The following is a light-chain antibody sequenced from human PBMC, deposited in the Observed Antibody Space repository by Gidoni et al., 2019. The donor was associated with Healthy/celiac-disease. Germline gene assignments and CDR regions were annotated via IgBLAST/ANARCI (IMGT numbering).Light chain of an antibody. CDR1: PSISSW. CDR2: DAS. V-gene: IGKV1-5*01. Sequence: DIQMTQSPSTLSASVGDRVTITCRASPSISSWLAWYQQKPGKAPKLLIYDASSLESGVPSSLSGGGSGTEFTLTISSLHPDDFATYYCQQYNSYSGTFGQGTKVEIK. J-gene: IGKJ1*01. CDR3: QQYNSYSGT.